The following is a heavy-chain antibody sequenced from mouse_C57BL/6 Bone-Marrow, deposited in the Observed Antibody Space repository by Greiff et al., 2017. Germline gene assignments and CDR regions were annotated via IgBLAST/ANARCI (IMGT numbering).Heavy chain of an antibody. CDR2: IYPRSGNT. Sequence: VQLQQSGAELARPEASVKLSCKASGYTFTSYGISWVKQRTGQGLEWIGEIYPRSGNTYYNEKFKGKATLTADKSSSTAYMELRSLTSEDSAVYFCARGDYDWFAYWGQGTLVTVSA. CDR1: GYTFTSYG. CDR3: ARGDYDWFAY. D-gene: IGHD2-4*01. J-gene: IGHJ3*01. V-gene: IGHV1-81*01.